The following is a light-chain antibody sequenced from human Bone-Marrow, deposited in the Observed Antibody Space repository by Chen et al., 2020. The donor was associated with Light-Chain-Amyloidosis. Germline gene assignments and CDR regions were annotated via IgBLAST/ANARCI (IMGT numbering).Light chain of an antibody. CDR2: GSS. J-gene: IGKJ4*01. CDR3: DQDGTSPLT. V-gene: IGKV3-20*01. Sequence: EIVLTQSPGTLSLSPGEGANLSCRASQTISSNYLTWYQQKFGQAPRLLIYGSSSRATGIPDRFTGSGSGTEFTLTNNRLEPEDFAMYYCDQDGTSPLTFGGGTKVEIK. CDR1: QTISSNY.